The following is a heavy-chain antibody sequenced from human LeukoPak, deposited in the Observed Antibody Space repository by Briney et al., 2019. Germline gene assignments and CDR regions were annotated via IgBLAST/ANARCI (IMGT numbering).Heavy chain of an antibody. J-gene: IGHJ6*03. Sequence: SETLSLTCAVYGGSFSGYYWGWIRQPSGKGLEWIGTIYYSGSTYYNPSLTSRVTISVDTSKNQFSLKLSSVTAADTAVYYCARHKDYYYSYMDVWGKGTTVTISS. CDR3: ARHKDYYYSYMDV. CDR2: IYYSGST. CDR1: GGSFSGYY. V-gene: IGHV4-39*01.